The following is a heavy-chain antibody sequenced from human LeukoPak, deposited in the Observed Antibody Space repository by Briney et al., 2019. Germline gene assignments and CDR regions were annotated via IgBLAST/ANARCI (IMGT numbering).Heavy chain of an antibody. CDR1: GFTFSTFN. D-gene: IGHD3-10*01. CDR2: ISSSSNTI. Sequence: GGSLRLSCAASGFTFSTFNMNWVRQAPGKGLEWVSYISSSSNTIYYADSVKGRFTVSRDNAKNSPYLQMNSLRAEDTAVYYCARESGITMLRGAHTPWGQGILVTVSS. V-gene: IGHV3-48*04. J-gene: IGHJ5*02. CDR3: ARESGITMLRGAHTP.